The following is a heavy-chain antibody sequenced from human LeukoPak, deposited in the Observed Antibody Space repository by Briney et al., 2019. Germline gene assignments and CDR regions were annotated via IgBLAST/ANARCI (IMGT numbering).Heavy chain of an antibody. CDR3: ARVEAPHGDHRGY. V-gene: IGHV4-38-2*02. J-gene: IGHJ4*02. CDR2: IYHSGST. Sequence: PSETLSLTCTVSGYSISSGYYWGWIRQPPGKGLKWIGSIYHSGSTYYNPSLKSRVTISVDTSKNQFSLKLSSVTAADTAVYYCARVEAPHGDHRGYWGQGTLVTVSS. D-gene: IGHD4-17*01. CDR1: GYSISSGYY.